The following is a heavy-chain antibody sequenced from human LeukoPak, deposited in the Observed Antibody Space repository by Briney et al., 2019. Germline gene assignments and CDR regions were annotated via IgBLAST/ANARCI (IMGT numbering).Heavy chain of an antibody. CDR1: GFTFSNAW. D-gene: IGHD3-22*01. V-gene: IGHV3-15*01. Sequence: PGGSLRLSCAASGFTFSNAWMSWVRQAPGKGLEWVGRIKSKTDGGTTDYAAPVKGRFTISRDDSKNTLYLQMNSLKTEDTAVYYCTTEAGITMIVEDYWGQGTLVTVSS. J-gene: IGHJ4*02. CDR3: TTEAGITMIVEDY. CDR2: IKSKTDGGTT.